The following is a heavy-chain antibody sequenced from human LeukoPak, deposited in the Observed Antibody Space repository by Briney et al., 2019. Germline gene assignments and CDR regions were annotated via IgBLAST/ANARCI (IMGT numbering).Heavy chain of an antibody. CDR1: GGSFSGYY. CDR3: ARDAPSDYGDYVPDAFDI. J-gene: IGHJ3*02. V-gene: IGHV3-21*01. D-gene: IGHD4-17*01. CDR2: ISSSSSYI. Sequence: PSETLSLTCAVYGGSFSGYYWSWVRQAPGKGLEWVSSISSSSSYIYYADSVKGRFTISRDNAKNSLYLQMNSLRAEDTAVCYCARDAPSDYGDYVPDAFDIWGQGTMVTVSS.